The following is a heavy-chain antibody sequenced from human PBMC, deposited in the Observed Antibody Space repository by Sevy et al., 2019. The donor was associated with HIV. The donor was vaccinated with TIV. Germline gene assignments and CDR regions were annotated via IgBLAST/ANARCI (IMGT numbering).Heavy chain of an antibody. V-gene: IGHV3-48*01. Sequence: GGSLRLSCAASGLTFSTYSMNWVRQAPGKGLEWVSYISSGSSTIYYADSVKGRFTISRDNAKNSLYLQMNSLRAEATAVYYCASPLPFYYGSGSEEFDYWGRGTLVTVSS. CDR3: ASPLPFYYGSGSEEFDY. CDR1: GLTFSTYS. J-gene: IGHJ4*02. CDR2: ISSGSSTI. D-gene: IGHD3-10*01.